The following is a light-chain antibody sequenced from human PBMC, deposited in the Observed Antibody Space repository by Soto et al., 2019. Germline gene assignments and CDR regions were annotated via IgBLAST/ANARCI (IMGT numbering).Light chain of an antibody. J-gene: IGLJ3*02. CDR1: SSDVGGYKY. Sequence: QSALTQPPSASGSPGQSVTISCTGTSSDVGGYKYVSWYQHHPGKALKLMVYEVSKRPSGVPDRFSGSKSGNSASLTVSGLQAEDEADYYCSSYAGSNNLVFGGGTKLTVL. V-gene: IGLV2-8*01. CDR3: SSYAGSNNLV. CDR2: EVS.